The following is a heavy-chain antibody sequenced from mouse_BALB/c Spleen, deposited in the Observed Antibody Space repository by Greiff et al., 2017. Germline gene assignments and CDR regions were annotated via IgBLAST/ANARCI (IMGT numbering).Heavy chain of an antibody. CDR2: INSNGGST. J-gene: IGHJ4*01. CDR3: ARDAPRYGKYYYAMDY. D-gene: IGHD2-10*02. Sequence: EGMLVESGGGLVQPGGSLKLSCAASGFTFSSYGMSWVRQTPDKRLELVATINSNGGSTYYPDSVKGRFTISRDNAKNTLYLQMSSLKSEDTAMYYCARDAPRYGKYYYAMDYWGQGTSVTVSS. CDR1: GFTFSSYG. V-gene: IGHV5-6-3*01.